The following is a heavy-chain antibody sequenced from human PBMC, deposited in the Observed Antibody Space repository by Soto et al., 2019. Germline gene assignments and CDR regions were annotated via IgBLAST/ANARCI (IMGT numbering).Heavy chain of an antibody. J-gene: IGHJ4*02. Sequence: GASVKVSCKASGGTFSSYAISWVRQAPGQGLEWMGGIIPIFGTANYAQKSQGRVTITADESTSTAYMELSSLRSEDTAVYYCARCLHGYTLGPEYYFDYWGQGTLVTVSS. CDR1: GGTFSSYA. CDR2: IIPIFGTA. D-gene: IGHD6-25*01. V-gene: IGHV1-69*13. CDR3: ARCLHGYTLGPEYYFDY.